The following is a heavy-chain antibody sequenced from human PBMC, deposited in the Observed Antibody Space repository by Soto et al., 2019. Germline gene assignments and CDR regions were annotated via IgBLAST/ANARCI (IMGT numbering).Heavy chain of an antibody. D-gene: IGHD3-22*01. V-gene: IGHV5-51*01. Sequence: GESLKISCKGSGYSFTSYWIGWVRQMPGKGLEWMGIIYPGDSDTRYSPSFQGQVTISADKSISTAYLQWISLKASDTAMYYCARHPYYDSSGYYWNYWGQGTLVTVSS. CDR3: ARHPYYDSSGYYWNY. J-gene: IGHJ4*02. CDR1: GYSFTSYW. CDR2: IYPGDSDT.